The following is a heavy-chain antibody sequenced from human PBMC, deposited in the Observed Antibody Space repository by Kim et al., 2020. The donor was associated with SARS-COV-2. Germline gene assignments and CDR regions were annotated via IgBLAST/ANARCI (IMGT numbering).Heavy chain of an antibody. Sequence: SETLSLTCAVYGGSFSGYYWSWIRQPPGKGLEWIGEINHSGSTNYNPSLKSRVTISVDTSKNQFSLKLSSVTAADTAVYYCARTRRGYCSGGSCGFDYWGQGTLVTVSS. CDR1: GGSFSGYY. CDR3: ARTRRGYCSGGSCGFDY. D-gene: IGHD2-15*01. V-gene: IGHV4-34*01. J-gene: IGHJ4*02. CDR2: INHSGST.